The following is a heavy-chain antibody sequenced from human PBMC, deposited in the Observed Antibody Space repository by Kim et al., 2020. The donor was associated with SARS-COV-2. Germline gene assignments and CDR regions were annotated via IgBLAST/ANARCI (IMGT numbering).Heavy chain of an antibody. CDR3: AKHWGRVAQGTNGMDV. J-gene: IGHJ6*02. CDR2: ISGSGNT. CDR1: GFTFSSYA. Sequence: GGSLRLSCAASGFTFSSYAMSWVRQAPGKGLEWVSVISGSGNTYYADSVKGRFTISRDNSKNTLYLQMNSLRAEDTAVYYCAKHWGRVAQGTNGMDVWGQRTTVTASS. V-gene: IGHV3-23*01. D-gene: IGHD3-16*01.